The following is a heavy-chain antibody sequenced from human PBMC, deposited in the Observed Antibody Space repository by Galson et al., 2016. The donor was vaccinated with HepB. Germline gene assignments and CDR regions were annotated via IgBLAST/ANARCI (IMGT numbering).Heavy chain of an antibody. J-gene: IGHJ4*02. CDR3: ARTAFGEVATSTSMVGY. CDR2: VFHSGST. V-gene: IGHV4-4*02. CDR1: GGSVSSHNW. Sequence: SETLSLTCAVSGGSVSSHNWWSWVRQPPGKGLEWIGEVFHSGSTNYNPSLKSRVTISVDTSKNQFTLKMTSVTAAHSAVYYCARTAFGEVATSTSMVGYWGQGTLVTVSS. D-gene: IGHD3-10*02.